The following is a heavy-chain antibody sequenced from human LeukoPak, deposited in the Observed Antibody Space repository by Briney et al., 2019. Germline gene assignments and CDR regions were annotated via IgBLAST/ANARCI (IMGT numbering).Heavy chain of an antibody. J-gene: IGHJ4*02. Sequence: GTSLRLSCAAYRVTFRNYGMHWVRQAPGKGLEWLTLMSLDGSNQFYADSVKGRFTISRDNSKDTLYLQMDALRPEDTAVYFCAKDYHLHGATFPGLWGQGTLVTVSS. CDR3: AKDYHLHGATFPGL. CDR1: RVTFRNYG. V-gene: IGHV3-30*18. D-gene: IGHD1-14*01. CDR2: MSLDGSNQ.